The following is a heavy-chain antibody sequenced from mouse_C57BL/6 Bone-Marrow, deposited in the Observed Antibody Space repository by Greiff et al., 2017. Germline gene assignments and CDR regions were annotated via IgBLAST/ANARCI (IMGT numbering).Heavy chain of an antibody. CDR2: ISSGSSTI. CDR1: GFTFRDYG. V-gene: IGHV5-17*01. J-gene: IGHJ2*01. CDR3: ATGAVDY. Sequence: EVQLVESGGGLVKPGGSLKLSCAASGFTFRDYGMHWVRQAPEKGLEWVAYISSGSSTIYYADTVKGRFTLSRDNAKNTLFLQMTSLRSEDTAMYYCATGAVDYWGQGTTLTVSS.